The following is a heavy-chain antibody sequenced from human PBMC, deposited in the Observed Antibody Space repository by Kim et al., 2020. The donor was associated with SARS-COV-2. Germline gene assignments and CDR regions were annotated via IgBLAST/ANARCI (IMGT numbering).Heavy chain of an antibody. CDR2: ISSSSSYI. CDR3: AREMVYGSGSTNFDY. V-gene: IGHV3-21*01. CDR1: GFTFSSYS. D-gene: IGHD3-10*01. Sequence: GGSLRLSCAASGFTFSSYSMNWVRQAPGKGLEWVSSISSSSSYIYYADSVKGRFTISRDNAKNSLYLQMNSLRAEDTAVYYCAREMVYGSGSTNFDYWGQGTLVTVSS. J-gene: IGHJ4*02.